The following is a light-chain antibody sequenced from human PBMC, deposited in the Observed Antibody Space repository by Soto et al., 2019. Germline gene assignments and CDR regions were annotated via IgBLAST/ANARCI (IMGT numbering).Light chain of an antibody. Sequence: EIQMTQSPSTLSVSLGDRVTITCRASQTISSWLPWYQQKPGKAPKLLIYKASTLKSGVPSRFSGSGSGTEFTLTISSLQPDDFATYYCQHYNSYSEAFGQGTKVDNK. J-gene: IGKJ1*01. CDR2: KAS. CDR1: QTISSW. CDR3: QHYNSYSEA. V-gene: IGKV1-5*03.